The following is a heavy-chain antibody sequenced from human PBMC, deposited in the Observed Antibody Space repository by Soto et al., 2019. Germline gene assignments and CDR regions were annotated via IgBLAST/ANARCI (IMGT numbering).Heavy chain of an antibody. CDR1: SGSISSSNW. Sequence: PSETLSLTCAVSSGSISSSNWWSWVRQPPGKGLEWIGEIYHSGSTNYNPSLKSRVTISVDKSKNQFSLKLSSVTAADTAVYYCAVKRGYYYYCMDVWGKGTTVTV. CDR3: AVKRGYYYYCMDV. J-gene: IGHJ6*03. V-gene: IGHV4-4*02. D-gene: IGHD3-10*01. CDR2: IYHSGST.